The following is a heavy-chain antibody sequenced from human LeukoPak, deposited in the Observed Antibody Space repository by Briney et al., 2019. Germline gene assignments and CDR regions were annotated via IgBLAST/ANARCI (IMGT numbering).Heavy chain of an antibody. V-gene: IGHV1-18*01. Sequence: AAVKVSFKASVYTFNSYVINWVRQAPGQGVEWMGLISFYNGQTNYARKFQGRVIMTTETSTIAVYMDPSRLRSDDTTCYSLARDSGWELQHFSSDPWGQGKLVTVSP. CDR1: VYTFNSYV. D-gene: IGHD1-26*01. CDR2: ISFYNGQT. CDR3: ARDSGWELQHFSSDP. J-gene: IGHJ5*02.